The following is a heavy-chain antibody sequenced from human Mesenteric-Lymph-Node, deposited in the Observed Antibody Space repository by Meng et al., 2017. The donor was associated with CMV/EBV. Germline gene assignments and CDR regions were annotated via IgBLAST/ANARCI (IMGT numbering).Heavy chain of an antibody. CDR1: DSA. V-gene: IGHV3-73*01. J-gene: IGHJ4*02. CDR3: TRHGSDSAYDPDYYFDS. Sequence: DSAIQWDAQCAGKRVESVCRIRRKAKNFATAYAESMKRRCTIARDDSKNMAFLQIDSLETEDTAVYFCTRHGSDSAYDPDYYFDSWGQGTLVTVSS. CDR2: IRRKAKNFAT. D-gene: IGHD5-12*01.